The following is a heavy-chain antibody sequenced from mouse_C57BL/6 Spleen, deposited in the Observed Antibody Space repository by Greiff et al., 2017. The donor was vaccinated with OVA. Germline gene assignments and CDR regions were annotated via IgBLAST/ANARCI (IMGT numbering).Heavy chain of an antibody. CDR2: INPSNGGT. V-gene: IGHV1-53*01. CDR3: ARDGDGSSYWYFDV. CDR1: GYTFTSYW. D-gene: IGHD1-1*01. Sequence: VQLQQSGTELVKPGASVKLSCKASGYTFTSYWMHWVKQRPGQGLEWIGNINPSNGGTNYNEKFKSKATLTVDKSSSTAYMQLSSLTSEDSAVYYCARDGDGSSYWYFDVWGTGTTVTVSS. J-gene: IGHJ1*03.